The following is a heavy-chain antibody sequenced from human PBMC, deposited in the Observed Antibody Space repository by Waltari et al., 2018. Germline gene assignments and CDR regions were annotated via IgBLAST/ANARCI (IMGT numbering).Heavy chain of an antibody. J-gene: IGHJ6*02. CDR1: GYTFTSYA. V-gene: IGHV1-3*01. CDR3: AREKYYDFWSGYYMRNYYYGMDV. CDR2: INAGNGNT. D-gene: IGHD3-3*01. Sequence: QVQLVQSGAEVKKPGASVKVSCKASGYTFTSYAMHWVRQAPGQRLEWMGWINAGNGNTKYSQKVQGRVTITRDTTASTAYMELSSLRSEDTAVYYCAREKYYDFWSGYYMRNYYYGMDVWDQGP.